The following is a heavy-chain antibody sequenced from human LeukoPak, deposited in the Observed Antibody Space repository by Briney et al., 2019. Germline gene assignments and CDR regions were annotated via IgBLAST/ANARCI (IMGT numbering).Heavy chain of an antibody. V-gene: IGHV1-18*01. CDR3: AREGLGELTLDC. CDR2: ISAYSGDT. D-gene: IGHD3-16*01. Sequence: ASVKVSCKASGYTFTNYGISWVRQAPGQGLEWMGWISAYSGDTNYAQNLQGRVTMTTDASTSTAYMELRSLRSDDTAVYYCAREGLGELTLDCWGQGTLVTVSS. CDR1: GYTFTNYG. J-gene: IGHJ4*02.